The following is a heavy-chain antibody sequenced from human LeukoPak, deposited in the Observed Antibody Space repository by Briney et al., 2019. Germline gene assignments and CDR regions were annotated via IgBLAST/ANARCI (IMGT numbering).Heavy chain of an antibody. D-gene: IGHD2-2*01. CDR1: GASINSSRYY. J-gene: IGHJ4*02. Sequence: PSETLSLTCSVSGASINSSRYYWGWIRQSPGKGLEWIAHIFYIGTTYYNPSLKSRVTISIDPAKNQSSLKLSSVTAADTAVYYCARHRGRYQLLPYYFDYWGQGTLVTVSS. V-gene: IGHV4-39*01. CDR3: ARHRGRYQLLPYYFDY. CDR2: IFYIGTT.